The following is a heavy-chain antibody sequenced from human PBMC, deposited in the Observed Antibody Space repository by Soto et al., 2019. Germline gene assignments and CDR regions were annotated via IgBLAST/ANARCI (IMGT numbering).Heavy chain of an antibody. V-gene: IGHV4-4*02. Sequence: QVQLQESGARLVKPSGSLSLTCGVSGGTVASSHWWSWVRQSPGGGLEWIGNVYHTGDTNLNPSLQSRVTSSVDKSNNPFSVRLDSLMATDTAVYFCAREIVTAGGNNYFDPWGPGTLVTVAA. CDR2: VYHTGDT. J-gene: IGHJ5*02. CDR1: GGTVASSHW. D-gene: IGHD2-21*02. CDR3: AREIVTAGGNNYFDP.